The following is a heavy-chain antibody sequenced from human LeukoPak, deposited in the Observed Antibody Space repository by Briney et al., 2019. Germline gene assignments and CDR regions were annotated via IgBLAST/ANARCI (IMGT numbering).Heavy chain of an antibody. V-gene: IGHV4-34*01. CDR1: GGSFSGYC. J-gene: IGHJ5*02. Sequence: SETLSLTCAVYGGSFSGYCWTWIRQPPGKGLEWIGEVNDSGSTNYNPSLKSRVTISVDTSKNQFSLKLSSVTAADTAVYYCARGLCRSSHYDFWSGYSCPNWFDPWGQGTLVTVSS. D-gene: IGHD3-3*01. CDR3: ARGLCRSSHYDFWSGYSCPNWFDP. CDR2: VNDSGST.